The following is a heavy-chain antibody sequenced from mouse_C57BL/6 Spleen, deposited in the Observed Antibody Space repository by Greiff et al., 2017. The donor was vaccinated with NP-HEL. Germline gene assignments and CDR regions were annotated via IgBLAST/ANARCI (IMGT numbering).Heavy chain of an antibody. CDR1: GYTFTGYW. V-gene: IGHV1-9*01. CDR2: ILPGSGST. Sequence: VQLQQSGAELMKPGASVKLSCKATGYTFTGYWIEWVKQRPGHGLEWIGEILPGSGSTNYNEKFKGKATFTADTSSNTAYMQLSSLTTEDSAIYYCARRDVYDGYIRGSMDYWGQGTSVTVSS. J-gene: IGHJ4*01. CDR3: ARRDVYDGYIRGSMDY. D-gene: IGHD2-3*01.